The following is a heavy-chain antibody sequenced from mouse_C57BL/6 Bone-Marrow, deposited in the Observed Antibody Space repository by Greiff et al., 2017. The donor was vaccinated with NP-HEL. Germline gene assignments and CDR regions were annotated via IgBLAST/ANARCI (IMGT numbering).Heavy chain of an antibody. CDR1: GYTFTDYY. CDR3: ARVEGASYWYFDV. CDR2: IYPGSGNT. J-gene: IGHJ1*03. V-gene: IGHV1-76*01. Sequence: VKLMESGAELVRPGASVKLSCKASGYTFTDYYINWVKQRPGQGLEWIARIYPGSGNTYYNEKFKGKATLTAEKSSSTAYMQLSSLTSEDSAVYFCARVEGASYWYFDVWGTGTTVTVSS.